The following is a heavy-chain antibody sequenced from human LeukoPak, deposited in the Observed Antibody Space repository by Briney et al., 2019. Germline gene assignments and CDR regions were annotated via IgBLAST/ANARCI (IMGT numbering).Heavy chain of an antibody. CDR1: GFTFSDYY. CDR2: ISSSGSTI. V-gene: IGHV3-11*01. CDR3: VGSSGWYAFDY. D-gene: IGHD6-19*01. Sequence: PGGSLRLSCAASGFTFSDYYMSWIRQAPGKGLEWVSYISSSGSTIYYADSAKGRFTISRDNAKNSLYLQMNSLRAEDTAVYYCVGSSGWYAFDYWGQGTLVTVSS. J-gene: IGHJ4*02.